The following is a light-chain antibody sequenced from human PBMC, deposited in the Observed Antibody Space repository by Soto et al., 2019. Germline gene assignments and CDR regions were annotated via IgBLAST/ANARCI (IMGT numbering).Light chain of an antibody. V-gene: IGLV6-57*01. CDR3: QSYDATNQV. CDR1: SGSIASNY. J-gene: IGLJ3*02. CDR2: EDN. Sequence: QSVSESPGKTVIISCTRSSGSIASNYVQWYQQRPGSSPTTVIYEDNQRPSGVPDRFSGSIDSSSNSASLTISGLETEDEADYFCQSYDATNQVFGGGTKVTVL.